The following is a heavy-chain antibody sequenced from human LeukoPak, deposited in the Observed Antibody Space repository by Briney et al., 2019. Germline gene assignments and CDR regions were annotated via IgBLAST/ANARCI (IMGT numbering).Heavy chain of an antibody. D-gene: IGHD6-13*01. Sequence: PGRSLRLSCAASGFTFSSYGMHRVRQAPGKGLEWVAVISYDGSNKYYADSVKGRFTIFRDNSKNTLYLQMNSLRAEDTAVYYCAKAYSSSWYYFDYWGQGTLVTVSS. J-gene: IGHJ4*02. V-gene: IGHV3-30*18. CDR2: ISYDGSNK. CDR1: GFTFSSYG. CDR3: AKAYSSSWYYFDY.